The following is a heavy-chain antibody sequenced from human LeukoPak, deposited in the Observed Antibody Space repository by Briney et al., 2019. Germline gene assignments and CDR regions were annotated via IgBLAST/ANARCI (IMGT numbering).Heavy chain of an antibody. J-gene: IGHJ5*02. CDR3: ATEGGGPRWLDH. D-gene: IGHD6-25*01. CDR2: ISASGSS. V-gene: IGHV4-4*07. CDR1: GGSFSSYY. Sequence: SETLSLTCSVSGGSFSSYYWSWIRQPAGKGLEWIGRISASGSSNYNPSLRSRVIMSVDTPKNQFSLNLSSVTAADTAVYYCATEGGGPRWLDHWGQGTLVTVSS.